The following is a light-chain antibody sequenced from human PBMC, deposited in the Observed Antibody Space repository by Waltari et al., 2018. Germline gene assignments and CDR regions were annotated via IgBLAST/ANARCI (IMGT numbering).Light chain of an antibody. CDR1: STDVGVYNY. J-gene: IGLJ2*01. CDR3: SSYAGSDNLV. CDR2: EVS. V-gene: IGLV2-8*01. Sequence: QSALTQPPSASGSPGQSVTISCTGTSTDVGVYNYVSWYQQHPGKAPKLMIYEVSKRPPGFPDRFSGSKSGTPASLTVSGLQAEDEADYYCSSYAGSDNLVFGGGTKLTVL.